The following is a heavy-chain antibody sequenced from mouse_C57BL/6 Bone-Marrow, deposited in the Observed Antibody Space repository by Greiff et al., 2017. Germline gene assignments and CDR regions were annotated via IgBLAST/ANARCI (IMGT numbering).Heavy chain of an antibody. CDR1: GFSLTSYG. CDR3: DKVVYDYDGGWDRDY. Sequence: VQLQQSGPGLVQPSQSLSITCTVSGFSLTSYGVHWVRQSPGKGLEWLGVIWRGGSTDYNAAFMSRLSITKDNSKSQVFFKMNSLQADDTAIYYRDKVVYDYDGGWDRDYWGRGTSATVSS. CDR2: IWRGGST. V-gene: IGHV2-5*01. J-gene: IGHJ4*01. D-gene: IGHD2-4*01.